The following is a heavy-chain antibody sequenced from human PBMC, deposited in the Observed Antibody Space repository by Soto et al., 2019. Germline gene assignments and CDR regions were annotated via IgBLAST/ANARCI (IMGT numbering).Heavy chain of an antibody. V-gene: IGHV3-21*01. CDR3: VREDGLLESNSAFDY. D-gene: IGHD3-10*01. CDR2: INGRSNYK. Sequence: GGSLSLSFAASGFSFRTYKMNWVRQAPGKGLEWVSSINGRSNYKYYTDSVKGRFTISRDNPKNSLYLKMDSLRAEDTAVYYCVREDGLLESNSAFDYWGQGSPVTV. CDR1: GFSFRTYK. J-gene: IGHJ4*02.